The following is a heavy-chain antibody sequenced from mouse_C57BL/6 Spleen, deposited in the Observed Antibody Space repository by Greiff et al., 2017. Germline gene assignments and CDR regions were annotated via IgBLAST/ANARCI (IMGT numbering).Heavy chain of an antibody. CDR2: IYPRSGNT. CDR3: AREEDGLLRAY. Sequence: VQLQESGAELARPGASVKLSCKASGYTFTSYGISWVKQRTGQGLEWIGEIYPRSGNTYYNEKFKGKATLTADKSSSTAYMELRSLTSEDSAVYFCAREEDGLLRAYWGQGTLVTVSA. D-gene: IGHD1-1*01. CDR1: GYTFTSYG. J-gene: IGHJ3*01. V-gene: IGHV1-81*01.